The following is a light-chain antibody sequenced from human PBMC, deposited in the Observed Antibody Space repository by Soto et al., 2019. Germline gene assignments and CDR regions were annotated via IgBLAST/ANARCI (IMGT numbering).Light chain of an antibody. CDR3: AAWDDTLSGPV. CDR1: SSNIGSNY. CDR2: RND. Sequence: QSVLTQPPSASGTPGQRVTISCSGSSSNIGSNYVFWYKQLPGTAPKLLIYRNDQRPSGVPDRLSGSKSGTSASLAISGLRSEDEADYYCAAWDDTLSGPVFGGGTQLTVL. J-gene: IGLJ7*01. V-gene: IGLV1-47*01.